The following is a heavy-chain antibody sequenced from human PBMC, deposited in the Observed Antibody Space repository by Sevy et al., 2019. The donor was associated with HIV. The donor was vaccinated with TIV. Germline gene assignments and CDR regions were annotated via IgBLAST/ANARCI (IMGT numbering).Heavy chain of an antibody. CDR1: GVSVSSDTYY. CDR2: VYYTGSI. J-gene: IGHJ4*02. V-gene: IGHV4-61*01. Sequence: SETLSLTCAVYGVSVSSDTYYWSWIRQPPGKGLEWIGYVYYTGSINYSPSFKSRVTISVDTSKNQFSLRLFSVAAADTAVYYCARDPYFFDKSGYYWDYWGQGALVTVSS. CDR3: ARDPYFFDKSGYYWDY. D-gene: IGHD3-22*01.